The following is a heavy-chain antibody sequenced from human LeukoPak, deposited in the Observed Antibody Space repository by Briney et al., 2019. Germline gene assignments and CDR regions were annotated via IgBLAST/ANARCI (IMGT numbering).Heavy chain of an antibody. CDR3: ARAAVGAAAGRTFEY. CDR2: IIPIFGTP. V-gene: IGHV1-69*06. D-gene: IGHD6-13*01. CDR1: GGTFSSYA. Sequence: RASVKLSCKASGGTFSSYAISWVRQAPGQGLEWMGGIIPIFGTPNYAQKFQGRVTITADKSTSTAYMELSSLRSEDTAVYYCARAAVGAAAGRTFEYWGQGTLVTVAS. J-gene: IGHJ4*02.